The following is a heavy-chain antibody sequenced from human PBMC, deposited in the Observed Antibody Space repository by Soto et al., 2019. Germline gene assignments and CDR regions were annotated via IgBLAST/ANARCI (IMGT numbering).Heavy chain of an antibody. V-gene: IGHV1-3*01. J-gene: IGHJ4*02. CDR3: ARGGVFFFAAPTNPFDY. D-gene: IGHD3-10*01. Sequence: ASVKVSCKASGYTFTSYAMHWVRQAPGQRLEWMGWINAGNGNTKYSQKLQGRVTITRNTSISTAYMELSSLRSEDTAVYYCARGGVFFFAAPTNPFDYWGQGTLVTVSS. CDR1: GYTFTSYA. CDR2: INAGNGNT.